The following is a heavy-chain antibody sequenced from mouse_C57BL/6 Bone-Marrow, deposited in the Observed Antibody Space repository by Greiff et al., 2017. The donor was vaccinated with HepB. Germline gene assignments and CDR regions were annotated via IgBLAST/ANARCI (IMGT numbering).Heavy chain of an antibody. Sequence: ESGPGLVKPSQSLSLTCSVTGYSITSGYYWNWIRQFPGNKLEWMGYISYDGSNNYNPSLKNRISITRDTSKNQFFLKLNSVTTEDTATYYCARRDDGYWAWFAYWGQGTLVTVSA. CDR1: GYSITSGYY. J-gene: IGHJ3*01. CDR3: ARRDDGYWAWFAY. V-gene: IGHV3-6*01. D-gene: IGHD2-3*01. CDR2: ISYDGSN.